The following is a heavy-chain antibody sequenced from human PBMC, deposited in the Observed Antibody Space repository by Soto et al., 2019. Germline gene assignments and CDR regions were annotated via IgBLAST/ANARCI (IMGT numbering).Heavy chain of an antibody. CDR3: ARTYGDYIYGFDP. Sequence: QVQLVQSGPEVKKPGASVKVSCKASGYTFTTFGISWVRQAPGQGLEWMGWISGNNGNTKYAQKFQGRVSMTTDTSTTTAYMELRSLRSDDTALYFCARTYGDYIYGFDPWGQGTLVTVSS. V-gene: IGHV1-18*01. CDR2: ISGNNGNT. CDR1: GYTFTTFG. D-gene: IGHD4-17*01. J-gene: IGHJ5*02.